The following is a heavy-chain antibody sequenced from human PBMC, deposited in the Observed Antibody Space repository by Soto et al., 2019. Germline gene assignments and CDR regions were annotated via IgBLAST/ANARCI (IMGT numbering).Heavy chain of an antibody. CDR2: IYYDGRNK. D-gene: IGHD1-26*01. CDR1: GFTFNTYG. Sequence: QVQLVESGGGVVQPGRSLRLSCAASGFTFNTYGMHWVRQAPGKRLEWVAVIYYDGRNKYYADSVKGRFTIPRDNSKNTLNLQMNSRRVEDTAVYYCARDLGELWPSVGGYWGQGSLVTVSS. CDR3: ARDLGELWPSVGGY. J-gene: IGHJ4*02. V-gene: IGHV3-33*01.